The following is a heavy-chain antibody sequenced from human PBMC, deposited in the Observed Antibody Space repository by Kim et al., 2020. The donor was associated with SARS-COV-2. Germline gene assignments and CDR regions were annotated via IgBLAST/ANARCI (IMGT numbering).Heavy chain of an antibody. V-gene: IGHV4-39*07. CDR2: IYYSGST. J-gene: IGHJ4*02. CDR3: ARGEPRGGGFDY. CDR1: GGSISSSSYY. Sequence: SETLSLTCTVSGGSISSSSYYWGWIRQPPGKGLEWIGSIYYSGSTYYNPSLKSRVTISVDTSKNQFSLKLSSVTAADTAVYYCARGEPRGGGFDYWGQGTLITVSS. D-gene: IGHD1-26*01.